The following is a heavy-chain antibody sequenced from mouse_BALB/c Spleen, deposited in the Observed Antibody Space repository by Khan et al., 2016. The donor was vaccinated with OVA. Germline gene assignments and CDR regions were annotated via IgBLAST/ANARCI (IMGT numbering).Heavy chain of an antibody. CDR1: GFTFSYYR. V-gene: IGHV13-2*02. Sequence: VQLVETGGGLVRPGNSLKLSCVTSGFTFSYYRMHWLRQFPGKRLEWIAVITVKSDNSGANYAESVKGRFTISRADSKSRVYLQVNRLREEDTATYYCSRGGYYYGTPFDYWGQGTTLTVSS. CDR2: ITVKSDNSGA. D-gene: IGHD1-1*01. CDR3: SRGGYYYGTPFDY. J-gene: IGHJ2*01.